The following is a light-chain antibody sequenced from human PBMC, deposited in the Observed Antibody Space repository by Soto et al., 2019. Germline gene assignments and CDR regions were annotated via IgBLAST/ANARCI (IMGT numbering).Light chain of an antibody. Sequence: IQLTQSPSSLSASVGDRVTISCRASQDIGNYLAWYQQKPGEAPKLLIYDASTLQSGVPLRFGGSGSGTDFTITISSLQPEDFATYYCQQLNKYPVTFGQGTRLEIK. J-gene: IGKJ5*01. V-gene: IGKV1-9*01. CDR3: QQLNKYPVT. CDR2: DAS. CDR1: QDIGNY.